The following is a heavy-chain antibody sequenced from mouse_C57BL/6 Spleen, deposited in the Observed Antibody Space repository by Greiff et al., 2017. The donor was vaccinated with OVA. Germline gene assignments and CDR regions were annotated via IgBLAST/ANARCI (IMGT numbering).Heavy chain of an antibody. D-gene: IGHD3-2*01. CDR1: GYTFTSYW. Sequence: VQLQESGAGLAKPGASVKLSCTASGYTFTSYWMPWVRQRPGQGLEWIGYINPGSGYTKYTQKLKDTATLTADKTSNTAYMQLSSLTYEDSAVYYGARVRQLGFAYWGQGTLVTVSA. CDR2: INPGSGYT. J-gene: IGHJ3*01. V-gene: IGHV1-7*01. CDR3: ARVRQLGFAY.